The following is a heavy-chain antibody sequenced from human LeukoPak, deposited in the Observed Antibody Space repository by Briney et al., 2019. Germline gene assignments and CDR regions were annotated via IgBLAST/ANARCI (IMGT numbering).Heavy chain of an antibody. CDR2: IRYDGSNK. V-gene: IGHV3-30*02. CDR1: GFTFSSYG. D-gene: IGHD2-15*01. Sequence: GGSLRLSCAASGFTFSSYGMHWVRQAPGKGLEWVAFIRYDGSNKYYADSVKGRFTISRDNSKNTLYLQMNSLRAEDTAVYYCAKDHVVVVAAIDYWGQGTLVTVSS. J-gene: IGHJ4*02. CDR3: AKDHVVVVAAIDY.